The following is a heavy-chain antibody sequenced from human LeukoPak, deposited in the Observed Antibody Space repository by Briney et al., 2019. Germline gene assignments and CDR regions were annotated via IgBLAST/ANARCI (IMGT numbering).Heavy chain of an antibody. CDR3: ARESQEGTTVDY. Sequence: PGGSLRLSCAASGSTFSSYSMNWVRQAPGKGLEWVSSISSSSSYIYYADSVKGRFTISRDNAKNSLYLQMNSLRAEDTAVYYCARESQEGTTVDYWGQGTLVTVSS. CDR1: GSTFSSYS. CDR2: ISSSSSYI. J-gene: IGHJ4*02. V-gene: IGHV3-21*01. D-gene: IGHD1-7*01.